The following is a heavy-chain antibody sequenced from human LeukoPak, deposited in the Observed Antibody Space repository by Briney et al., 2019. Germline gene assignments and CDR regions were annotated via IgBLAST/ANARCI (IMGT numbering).Heavy chain of an antibody. CDR1: GFTFSSNW. Sequence: PGGSLRLSCAASGFTFSSNWMSWVRQAPGKGLEWVAYIKEDGSEKYYVDSVRGRFTISRDNAKNSLYLQMNSLRAEDTAVYYCARAYSCGQGTLVTVSS. CDR2: IKEDGSEK. V-gene: IGHV3-7*05. CDR3: ARAYS. J-gene: IGHJ4*02.